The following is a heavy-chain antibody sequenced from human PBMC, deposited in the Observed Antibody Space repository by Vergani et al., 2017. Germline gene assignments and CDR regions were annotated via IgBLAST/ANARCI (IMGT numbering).Heavy chain of an antibody. V-gene: IGHV3-23*01. CDR2: ISGSGGST. CDR1: GFTFSSYA. Sequence: EVQLLESGGGLVQPGGSLRLSCAASGFTFSSYAMSWVRQAPGKGLEWGSAISGSGGSTYYAGSVKGRFTISRDNSKNTLYLQMNSLRAEDTAVYYCAKDRFGRDGYNVMDWFDPWGQGTLVTVSS. CDR3: AKDRFGRDGYNVMDWFDP. D-gene: IGHD5-24*01. J-gene: IGHJ5*02.